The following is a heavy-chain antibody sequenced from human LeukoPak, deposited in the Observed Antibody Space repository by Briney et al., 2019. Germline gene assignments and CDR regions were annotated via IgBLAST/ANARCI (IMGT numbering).Heavy chain of an antibody. CDR2: IYNSGST. J-gene: IGHJ5*02. D-gene: IGHD2-15*01. V-gene: IGHV4-30-4*07. CDR3: ATRNGLGYCSGGSCQNWFDP. Sequence: KPSETLSLTCAVSGGSISGGGYSYNWIRQPPGKGLEWIGYIYNSGSTSYNPSLKSRVTMSVDTSMNHFSLRLSFVTAADTAVYYCATRNGLGYCSGGSCQNWFDPWGQGTLVTVSS. CDR1: GGSISGGGYS.